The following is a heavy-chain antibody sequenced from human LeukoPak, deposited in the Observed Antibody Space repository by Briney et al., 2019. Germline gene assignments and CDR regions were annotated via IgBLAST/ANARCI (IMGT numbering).Heavy chain of an antibody. Sequence: GASVKVSCKSSGYKFIDYYMHWVRQAPGQGLEWMGWINPNSGGTNYAQKFQGRVSMTRDTSISTLYMDLSSLRSDDTAVYYCAREPRPRGGRFVSEWGQGTRVTVSS. CDR1: GYKFIDYY. V-gene: IGHV1-2*02. J-gene: IGHJ4*02. D-gene: IGHD2-15*01. CDR2: INPNSGGT. CDR3: AREPRPRGGRFVSE.